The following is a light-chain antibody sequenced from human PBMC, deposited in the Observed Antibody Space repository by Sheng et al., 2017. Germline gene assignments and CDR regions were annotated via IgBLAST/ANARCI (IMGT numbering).Light chain of an antibody. Sequence: EIVLTQSPGTLSLSPGERATLSCRTSQSVSSSSLTWYQQKSGQAPRLLIYGASSRATGIPDRFSGSGSGTDFTLTISRLEPEDVAVYYCQQYGSSPPLTFGGGTKVEDQT. CDR3: QQYGSSPPLT. CDR2: GAS. CDR1: QSVSSSS. V-gene: IGKV3-20*01. J-gene: IGKJ4*01.